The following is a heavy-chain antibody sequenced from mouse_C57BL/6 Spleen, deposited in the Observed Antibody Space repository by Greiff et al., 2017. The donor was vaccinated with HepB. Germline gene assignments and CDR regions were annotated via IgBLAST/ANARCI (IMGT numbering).Heavy chain of an antibody. Sequence: VKVVESGPGLVAPSQSLSITCTVSGFSLTSYAISWVRQPPGKGLEWLGVIWTGGGTNYNSALKSRLSISKDNSKSQVFLKMNSLQTDDTARYYCARNYYGSTGNFDYWGQGTTLTVSS. CDR2: IWTGGGT. CDR3: ARNYYGSTGNFDY. V-gene: IGHV2-9-1*01. CDR1: GFSLTSYA. D-gene: IGHD1-1*01. J-gene: IGHJ2*01.